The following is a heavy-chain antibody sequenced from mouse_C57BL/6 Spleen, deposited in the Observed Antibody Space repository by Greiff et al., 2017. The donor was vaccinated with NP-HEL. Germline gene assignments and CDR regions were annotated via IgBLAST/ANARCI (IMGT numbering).Heavy chain of an antibody. CDR1: GYSFTDYW. J-gene: IGHJ1*03. CDR2: IYPGAGDT. D-gene: IGHD3-1*01. CDR3: ARSGRDWYLDV. V-gene: IGHV1-80*01. Sequence: VQLQQSGAELVKPGASVTISCKASGYSFTDYWMHWVTQRPVKGLAWIGHIYPGAGDTNYNGKFKGKATLTADKSSSKAYMQRSNLTSEGSAVDCCARSGRDWYLDVWGTGTTVTVSS.